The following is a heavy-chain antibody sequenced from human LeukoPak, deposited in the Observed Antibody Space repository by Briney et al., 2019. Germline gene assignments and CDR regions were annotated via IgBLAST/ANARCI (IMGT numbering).Heavy chain of an antibody. V-gene: IGHV4-4*07. CDR3: ARVSHYYDSSGYYYVRAFDI. D-gene: IGHD3-22*01. Sequence: SEALSLTCTVSGGSISSYYWSWIRQPAGKGLEWIGRISTSGSTNYNPSLKSRVTMSVDTSNNQFSLKLSSVTAADTAVYYCARVSHYYDSSGYYYVRAFDIWGQGTMVTVSS. CDR1: GGSISSYY. CDR2: ISTSGST. J-gene: IGHJ3*02.